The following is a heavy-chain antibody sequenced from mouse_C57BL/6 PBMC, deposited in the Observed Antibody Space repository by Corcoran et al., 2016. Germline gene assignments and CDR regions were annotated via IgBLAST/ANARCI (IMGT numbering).Heavy chain of an antibody. J-gene: IGHJ2*01. D-gene: IGHD1-1*01. CDR2: INTYSGVP. CDR1: GYTFTTYG. V-gene: IGHV9-3*01. CDR3: ATDGSCYDY. Sequence: QIQLVQSGPELKKPGETVKISCKASGYTFTTYGMSWVKQDPGKGLKWMGWINTYSGVPTYADDFKGRFAFSLETSASTAYLQINNLKNEDTATYFCATDGSCYDYWGQGTTLTVSS.